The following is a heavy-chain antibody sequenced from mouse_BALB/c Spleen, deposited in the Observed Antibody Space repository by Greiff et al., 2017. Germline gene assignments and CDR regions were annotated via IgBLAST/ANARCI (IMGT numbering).Heavy chain of an antibody. CDR3: ARSGYDGYYNYAMDY. CDR2: IYPGDGDT. D-gene: IGHD2-3*01. Sequence: QVQLQQSGAELARPGASVKLSCKASGYTFTSYWMQWVKQRPAQGLEWIGAIYPGDGDTRYTQKFKGKATLTADKSSSTAYMQLSSLASEDSAVYYCARSGYDGYYNYAMDYWGQGTSVTVSS. CDR1: GYTFTSYW. V-gene: IGHV1-87*01. J-gene: IGHJ4*01.